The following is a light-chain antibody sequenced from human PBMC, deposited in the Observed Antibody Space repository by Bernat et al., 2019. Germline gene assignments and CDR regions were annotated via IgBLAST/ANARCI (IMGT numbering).Light chain of an antibody. V-gene: IGKV1-39*01. CDR1: QNIDTY. J-gene: IGKJ4*01. CDR3: QQSYSSLLLT. CDR2: AAE. Sequence: PPSPSSLSASVGDRVTITCRARQNIDTYSNWYPQHPGKAPKLLIFAAETLESGVPSRFRGRGSGTDFTLTISSLQPEDSATYYCQQSYSSLLLTFGGGTKVE.